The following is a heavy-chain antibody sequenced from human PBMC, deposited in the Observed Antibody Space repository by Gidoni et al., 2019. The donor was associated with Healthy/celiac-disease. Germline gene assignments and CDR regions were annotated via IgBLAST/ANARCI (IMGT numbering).Heavy chain of an antibody. CDR3: ARQGVYCSSTSCHTGR. J-gene: IGHJ4*02. CDR2: IYYSGST. CDR1: GGSISSSSYY. Sequence: QLQLQESGPGLVKPSETLSLTCTVSGGSISSSSYYWGWIRQPPGKGLEWIGSIYYSGSTYYNPSLKSRVTISVDTSKNQFSLKLSSVTAADTAVYYCARQGVYCSSTSCHTGRWGQGTLVTVSS. V-gene: IGHV4-39*01. D-gene: IGHD2-2*01.